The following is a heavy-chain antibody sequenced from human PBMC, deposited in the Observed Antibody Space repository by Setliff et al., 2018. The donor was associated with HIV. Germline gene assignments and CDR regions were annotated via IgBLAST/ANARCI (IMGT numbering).Heavy chain of an antibody. CDR1: GYTFTTYY. D-gene: IGHD3-22*01. CDR2: LNPSGDST. CDR3: AREDYYDSY. V-gene: IGHV1-46*01. Sequence: GASVKVSCKASGYTFTTYYVHWVRQAPGQGLEWMGILNPSGDSTAYAQQFQGRVTMTRDTSTSTTYLELSSLRSEDTAVYYCAREDYYDSYWGQGTLVTVSS. J-gene: IGHJ4*02.